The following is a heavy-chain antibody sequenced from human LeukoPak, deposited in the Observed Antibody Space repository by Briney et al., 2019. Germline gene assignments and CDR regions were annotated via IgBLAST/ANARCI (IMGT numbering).Heavy chain of an antibody. Sequence: PGGSLRLSCAASGFTVSSNYMSWVRQAPGKGLEWVSVIYSGGSTYYADSVKGRFTISRDNSKNTLYLQMNSLRAEDTAVYYCARDLGASHPYYGMDVWGQGTTVTVSS. CDR1: GFTVSSNY. J-gene: IGHJ6*02. V-gene: IGHV3-66*01. CDR3: ARDLGASHPYYGMDV. CDR2: IYSGGST.